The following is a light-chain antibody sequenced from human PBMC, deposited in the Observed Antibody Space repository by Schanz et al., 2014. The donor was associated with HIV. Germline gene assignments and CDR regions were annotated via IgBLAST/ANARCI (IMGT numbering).Light chain of an antibody. V-gene: IGKV3D-20*01. Sequence: EIVLTQSPVTLSVSPGERVTLSCRASRSVNSNLAWYQQKPGLAPRLLIYDASSRATGVPDRFSGSGSGADFTLTISRLEPEDFAVYYCQQYGSSSTFGQGTKVEVK. J-gene: IGKJ1*01. CDR2: DAS. CDR3: QQYGSSST. CDR1: RSVNSN.